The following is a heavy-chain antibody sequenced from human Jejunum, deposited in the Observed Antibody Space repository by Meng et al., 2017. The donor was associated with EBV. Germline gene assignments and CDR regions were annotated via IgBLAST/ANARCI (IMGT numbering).Heavy chain of an antibody. CDR3: VRGGDYCLVY. J-gene: IGHJ4*02. CDR1: GASIGSRNC. V-gene: IGHV4-4*02. D-gene: IGHD2-21*02. Sequence: QLQWSGPGRVKPWGTLSLTCAVPGASIGSRNCWSWVRQSPGRGLGWIGEINYSGSTNYNPSLKSRVTILVDRSENHFSLHLSSVTAADTAVYYCVRGGDYCLVYWGQGTLVTVSS. CDR2: INYSGST.